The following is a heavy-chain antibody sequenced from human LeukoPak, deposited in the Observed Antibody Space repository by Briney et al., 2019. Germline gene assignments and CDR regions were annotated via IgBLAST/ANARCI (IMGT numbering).Heavy chain of an antibody. CDR3: TTDTYYDFWSGYSPYFDY. CDR1: GFIFSNYE. J-gene: IGHJ4*02. V-gene: IGHV3-48*03. CDR2: ITSSGSAI. D-gene: IGHD3-3*01. Sequence: PGGSLRLSCAASGFIFSNYEMNWVRQAPGKGLEWVSYITSSGSAIYYADSVKGRFTISRDNAKNSLYLQMNSLKTEDTAVYYCTTDTYYDFWSGYSPYFDYWGQGTLVTVSS.